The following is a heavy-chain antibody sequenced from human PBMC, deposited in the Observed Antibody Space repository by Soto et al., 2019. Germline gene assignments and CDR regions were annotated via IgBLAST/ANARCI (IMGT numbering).Heavy chain of an antibody. CDR1: GGTFSIFA. V-gene: IGHV1-69*01. J-gene: IGHJ4*02. Sequence: QVQLVQSGAEIKRPGSSVKVSCKASGGTFSIFAINWVRQAPGHGLEWMGGIIPLFGEANYARKFQGRLTVTADESTTTAFMELSRLRSDDTAVYYCARGIYSDGPTADYINSPPLIWGQGTLVTVSS. D-gene: IGHD2-15*01. CDR2: IIPLFGEA. CDR3: ARGIYSDGPTADYINSPPLI.